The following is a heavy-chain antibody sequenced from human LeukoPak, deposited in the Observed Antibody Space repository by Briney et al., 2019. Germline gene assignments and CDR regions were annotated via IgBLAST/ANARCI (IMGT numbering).Heavy chain of an antibody. J-gene: IGHJ4*02. CDR3: ASDRNWYRVDY. CDR2: ISSSSSTI. CDR1: GFTFSSYS. D-gene: IGHD1-14*01. Sequence: GGSLRLSCAASGFTFSSYSMNWVRLAPGKGLEWVSYISSSSSTIYYADSVKGRFTISRDNAKNSLYLQMNSLRAEDTAVYYCASDRNWYRVDYWGQGTLVTVSS. V-gene: IGHV3-48*04.